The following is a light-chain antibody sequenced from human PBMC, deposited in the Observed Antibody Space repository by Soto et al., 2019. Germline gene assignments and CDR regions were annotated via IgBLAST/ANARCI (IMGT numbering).Light chain of an antibody. J-gene: IGKJ5*01. V-gene: IGKV1-5*01. Sequence: DIQMTQSPSTPAASVGDTVTMTCRSSSKWLAWYQKKPGKAPKLLIYDVSNLERGVPPRFSGSTSGAESTLTITGLQPDDLGTYYCQHTTDFTFGQGTRLEIK. CDR3: QHTTDFT. CDR1: SSSKW. CDR2: DVS.